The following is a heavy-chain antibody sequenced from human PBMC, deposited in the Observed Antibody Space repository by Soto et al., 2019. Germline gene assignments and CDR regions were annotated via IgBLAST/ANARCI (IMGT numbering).Heavy chain of an antibody. D-gene: IGHD3-22*01. CDR1: SGSINNEHY. CDR3: ARQLGYYFDAFDI. CDR2: IYHSGST. J-gene: IGHJ3*02. V-gene: IGHV4-4*02. Sequence: SETLSLTCAVSSGSINNEHYWSWVRQPPGEGLEWIGQIYHSGSTFYSPSLKSRVTISADKSISTAYLQWSGLKASDTAMYYCARQLGYYFDAFDIWGQGTMVTVSS.